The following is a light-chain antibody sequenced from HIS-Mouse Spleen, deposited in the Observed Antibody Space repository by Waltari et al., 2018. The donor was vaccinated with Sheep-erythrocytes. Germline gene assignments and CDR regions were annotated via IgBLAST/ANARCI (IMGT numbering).Light chain of an antibody. CDR2: KVS. CDR1: QSLVHSDGNTY. J-gene: IGKJ2*01. CDR3: MQGTHWPPYT. Sequence: DVVMTQSPLSLPVTLGQPASISCRSSQSLVHSDGNTYLNWFQQRPGQSPRRLIYKVSTRDSGVPDRFSGSGSGTDFTLKISRVEVEDVGVYYCMQGTHWPPYTFGQGTKLEIK. V-gene: IGKV2-30*02.